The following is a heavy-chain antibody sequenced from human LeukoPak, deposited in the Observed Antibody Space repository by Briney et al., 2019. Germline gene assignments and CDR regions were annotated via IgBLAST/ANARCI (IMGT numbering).Heavy chain of an antibody. CDR1: GFTVSSNY. CDR3: ASTIITMIVVVIGEAFDI. CDR2: IYSGGST. D-gene: IGHD3-22*01. J-gene: IGHJ3*02. V-gene: IGHV3-66*01. Sequence: GGSLRLSCAASGFTVSSNYMSWVRQAPGKGLEWVSVIYSGGSTYYADSVKGRFTISRDNSKNTLYLQMNSLRAEDTAVYYCASTIITMIVVVIGEAFDIWGQGTMVTVSS.